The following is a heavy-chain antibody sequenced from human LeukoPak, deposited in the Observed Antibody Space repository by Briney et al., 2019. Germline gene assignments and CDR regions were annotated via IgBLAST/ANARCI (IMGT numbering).Heavy chain of an antibody. Sequence: PGGSLRLSCAASGFTLSSYSMNWVRQAPGKGLEWVSSISGSSSYIYYVDSVKGRFTISRDNAKNSLYLQMNSLRAEDTAVYFCARVSDFGDYGSDDYWGQGTLVTVSS. CDR3: ARVSDFGDYGSDDY. V-gene: IGHV3-21*01. D-gene: IGHD4-17*01. J-gene: IGHJ4*02. CDR1: GFTLSSYS. CDR2: ISGSSSYI.